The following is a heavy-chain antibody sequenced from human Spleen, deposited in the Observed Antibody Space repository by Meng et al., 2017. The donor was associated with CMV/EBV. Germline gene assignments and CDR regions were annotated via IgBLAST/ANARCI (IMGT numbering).Heavy chain of an antibody. CDR2: INPSGGST. Sequence: ASVKVSCKASGYTFTSYYMHWVRQAPGQGLEWMGIINPSGGSTSYAQKFQGRVTMTRDTSTSTVYIELSSLRSEDTAVYYCATDPAYSSSSGTDGAFDIWGQGTMVTVSS. D-gene: IGHD6-6*01. CDR1: GYTFTSYY. CDR3: ATDPAYSSSSGTDGAFDI. J-gene: IGHJ3*02. V-gene: IGHV1-46*01.